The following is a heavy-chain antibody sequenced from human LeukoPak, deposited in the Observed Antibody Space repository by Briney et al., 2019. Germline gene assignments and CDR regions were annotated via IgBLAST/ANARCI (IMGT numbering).Heavy chain of an antibody. D-gene: IGHD6-19*01. CDR1: GYTFASYG. Sequence: ASVKVSCKASGYTFASYGISWVRQAPGQGLEWMGWISVYNGNTKYAQKVEGRVTMTTETATSTAYMELRSLRSDDTAVYYCAREGLEQWLAGSDCWGQGTLVTVSS. V-gene: IGHV1-18*01. J-gene: IGHJ4*02. CDR3: AREGLEQWLAGSDC. CDR2: ISVYNGNT.